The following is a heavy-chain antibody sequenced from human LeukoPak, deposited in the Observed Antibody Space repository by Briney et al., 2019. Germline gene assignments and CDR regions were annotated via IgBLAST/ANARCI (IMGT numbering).Heavy chain of an antibody. D-gene: IGHD2-2*02. Sequence: GGSLRLSCAASGFTFSSYGMHWVRQAPGKGLEWVAFIRYDGSNKYYADSVKGRFTISRDNSKNTLYLQMNSLRAEDTAVYYCAKVGGQNIPLPHYYFDYWGQGTLVTVSS. J-gene: IGHJ4*02. V-gene: IGHV3-30*02. CDR2: IRYDGSNK. CDR3: AKVGGQNIPLPHYYFDY. CDR1: GFTFSSYG.